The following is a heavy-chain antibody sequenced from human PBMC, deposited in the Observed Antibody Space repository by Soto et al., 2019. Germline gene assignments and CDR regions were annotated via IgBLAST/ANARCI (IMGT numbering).Heavy chain of an antibody. J-gene: IGHJ4*02. Sequence: GGSLRLSCAASGFPFRDFAMSWVRQAPGRGLEWVAVISYDGSYQYYSDSLKGRFTISRENAKNTLNLQMKSLSVEDPAMYHCAQDGRSGSVTRPDHWGQGTLVTVSS. CDR1: GFPFRDFA. D-gene: IGHD1-26*01. CDR3: AQDGRSGSVTRPDH. V-gene: IGHV3-30*18. CDR2: ISYDGSYQ.